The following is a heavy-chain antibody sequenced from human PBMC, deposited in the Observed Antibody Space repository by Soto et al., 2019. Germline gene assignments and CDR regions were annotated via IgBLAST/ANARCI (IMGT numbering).Heavy chain of an antibody. J-gene: IGHJ4*02. D-gene: IGHD2-2*01. V-gene: IGHV3-23*01. CDR2: ITGSDGNT. CDR1: GFTFSSYA. Sequence: EVPLLESGGGLVQPGGSLRLSCAASGFTFSSYAMSWVRQAPWKGLEWVSAITGSDGNTYYADSVKGRFTISRDNSKNTLYLQMTSLRADDTAVYYCAKTVSTTWAFDYWGQGTLVTVSS. CDR3: AKTVSTTWAFDY.